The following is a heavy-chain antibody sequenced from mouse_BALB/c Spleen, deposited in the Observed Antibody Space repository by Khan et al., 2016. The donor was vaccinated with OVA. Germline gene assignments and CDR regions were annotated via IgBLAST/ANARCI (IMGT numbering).Heavy chain of an antibody. J-gene: IGHJ2*01. D-gene: IGHD1-1*01. Sequence: IQLVQSGAELVKPGASVKLSCTASGFNIKDTYMHWVKQRPEQGLEWIGRIDPANGNTKYDPKFQGKATITADTSSNTAYLQLSSLTSEDTAVYYCARRRNYYCSLDYWGQGTTLTVSS. CDR2: IDPANGNT. CDR3: ARRRNYYCSLDY. CDR1: GFNIKDTY. V-gene: IGHV14-3*02.